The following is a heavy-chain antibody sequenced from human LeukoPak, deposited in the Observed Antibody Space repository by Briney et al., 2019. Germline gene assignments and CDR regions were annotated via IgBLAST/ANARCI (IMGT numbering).Heavy chain of an antibody. CDR1: GGSISSSTYY. CDR2: ITYSGST. D-gene: IGHD1-26*01. V-gene: IGHV4-39*01. Sequence: SETLSLTCTVSGGSISSSTYYWAWIRQSPGKGLEWIGSITYSGSTYYNPSLESRVTISVDTSKNQFSLRLISVTAVDTAVYCCARQGVGATDCWGQGTLVTVSS. J-gene: IGHJ4*02. CDR3: ARQGVGATDC.